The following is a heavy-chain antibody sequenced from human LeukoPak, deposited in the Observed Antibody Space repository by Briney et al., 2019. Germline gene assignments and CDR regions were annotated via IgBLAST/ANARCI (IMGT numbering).Heavy chain of an antibody. Sequence: SETLSLTCTVSGGSISSYYWSWIRQPPGKGLEWIGYIYYSGSTNYNPSLKSRVTISVDTSKIQFSLKLSSVTAADTAVYYCARSVGSERDFDYWGQGTLVTVSS. CDR1: GGSISSYY. CDR3: ARSVGSERDFDY. CDR2: IYYSGST. J-gene: IGHJ4*02. D-gene: IGHD1-26*01. V-gene: IGHV4-59*01.